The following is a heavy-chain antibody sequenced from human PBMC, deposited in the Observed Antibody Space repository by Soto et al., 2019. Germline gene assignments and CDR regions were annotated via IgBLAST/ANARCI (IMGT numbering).Heavy chain of an antibody. CDR3: ARQPVAKAMGPPKWFDP. Sequence: SETLSLTCAVYGGSFSGYYWSWIRQPPGKGLEWIGEINHSGSTNYNPSLKSRVTISVDTSKNQFPLKLSSVTAADTAVYYCARQPVAKAMGPPKWFDPWGQGTLVTVSS. CDR1: GGSFSGYY. D-gene: IGHD5-18*01. CDR2: INHSGST. V-gene: IGHV4-34*01. J-gene: IGHJ5*02.